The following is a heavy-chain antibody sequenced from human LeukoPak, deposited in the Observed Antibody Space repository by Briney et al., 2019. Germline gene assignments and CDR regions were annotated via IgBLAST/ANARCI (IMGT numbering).Heavy chain of an antibody. Sequence: PSETQSLTCAVYGGSFSGYYWSWIRQPPGKGLEWIGEINHSGSTNYNPSLKSRVTISVDTSKNQFSLKLSSVTAADTAVYYCARRPFYCSSTSCWFDPWGQGTLVTVSS. CDR2: INHSGST. CDR3: ARRPFYCSSTSCWFDP. V-gene: IGHV4-34*01. CDR1: GGSFSGYY. J-gene: IGHJ5*02. D-gene: IGHD2-2*01.